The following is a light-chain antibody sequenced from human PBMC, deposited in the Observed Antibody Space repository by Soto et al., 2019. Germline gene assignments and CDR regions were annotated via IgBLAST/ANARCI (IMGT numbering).Light chain of an antibody. CDR2: RND. V-gene: IGLV1-44*01. CDR3: VVWDDSLNAVV. CDR1: SSNIGSNT. Sequence: QSVVTQPPSASAPPGQSVTISCSGRSSNIGSNTVNWCQQVPGEAPKLLIYRNDQRSPGVPDRFSGSKSGTSASLAIDGLQSEDEADYYCVVWDDSLNAVVFGGGTKVTAL. J-gene: IGLJ3*02.